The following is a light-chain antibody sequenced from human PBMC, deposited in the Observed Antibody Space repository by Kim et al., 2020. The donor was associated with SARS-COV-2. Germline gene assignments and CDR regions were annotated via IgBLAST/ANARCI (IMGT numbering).Light chain of an antibody. V-gene: IGKV4-1*01. CDR2: WAS. J-gene: IGKJ2*01. Sequence: RATINCKSSQSVLYSSNNQNYLAWDQQKPGQPPKLLIYWASTREYGVPDRFSGSGSGTDFTLTISSLQAEDVAVYYCQQYYSTPYTFGQETKLEI. CDR1: QSVLYSSNNQNY. CDR3: QQYYSTPYT.